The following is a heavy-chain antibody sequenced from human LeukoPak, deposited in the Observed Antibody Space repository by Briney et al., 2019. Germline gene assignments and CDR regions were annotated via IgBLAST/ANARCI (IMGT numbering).Heavy chain of an antibody. CDR1: GYTFTGYY. Sequence: ASVKVSCKASGYTFTGYYMHWVRQAPGQGLEWMGWINPNSGGTNYAQKFQGRVTMTRDTSISTAYMELSRLRSDDTAVYYCARDGGWDFWSGAKGTYFDYWGQGTLVTVSS. V-gene: IGHV1-2*02. D-gene: IGHD3-3*01. J-gene: IGHJ4*02. CDR2: INPNSGGT. CDR3: ARDGGWDFWSGAKGTYFDY.